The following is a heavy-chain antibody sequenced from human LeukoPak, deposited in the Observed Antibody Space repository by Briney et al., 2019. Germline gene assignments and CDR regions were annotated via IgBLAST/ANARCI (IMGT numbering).Heavy chain of an antibody. CDR3: ARHSTGSGSYYFDY. Sequence: SETLSLTCSVSGGSISGSYWNWIRQPPGKGLEWIGYVSYSGSTNYNPSLKSRVTMSVDTSKNQFSLKLSSVTAADTAVYYCARHSTGSGSYYFDYWGQGTLVTVSS. J-gene: IGHJ4*02. V-gene: IGHV4-59*08. CDR1: GGSISGSY. CDR2: VSYSGST. D-gene: IGHD3-10*01.